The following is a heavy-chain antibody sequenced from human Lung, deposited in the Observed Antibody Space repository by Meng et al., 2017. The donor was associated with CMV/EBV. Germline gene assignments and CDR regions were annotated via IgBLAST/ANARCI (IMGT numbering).Heavy chain of an antibody. V-gene: IGHV3-13*01. CDR3: ARGRLYDSSSGYSHHDNFDL. D-gene: IGHD3-3*01. J-gene: IGHJ3*01. Sequence: GESLKIPCAASGFTFSNYDMHWVRQAPGKGLEWVSSIDISDDTYYLGAVRGRFTISRENAKKSLYLQMKSMIAGDTAVYYCARGRLYDSSSGYSHHDNFDLWGQETMVTVSS. CDR2: IDISDDT. CDR1: GFTFSNYD.